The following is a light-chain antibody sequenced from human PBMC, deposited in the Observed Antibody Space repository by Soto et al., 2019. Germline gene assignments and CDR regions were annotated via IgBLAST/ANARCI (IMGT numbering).Light chain of an antibody. CDR1: QTISSR. CDR2: KTS. V-gene: IGKV1-5*03. Sequence: DIQMTQSPSTLSASVGDRVTITCRASQTISSRLAWYQQKPGKAPKLLIYKTSSLESGVPSRFSGSGSGTEFTLTISSLQPDELGIYYCQHYDTYSPFGGGTKVEIK. CDR3: QHYDTYSP. J-gene: IGKJ4*02.